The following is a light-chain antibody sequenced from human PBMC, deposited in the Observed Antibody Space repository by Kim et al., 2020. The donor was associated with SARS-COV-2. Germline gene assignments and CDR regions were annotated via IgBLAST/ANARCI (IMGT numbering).Light chain of an antibody. J-gene: IGKJ5*01. V-gene: IGKV4-1*01. CDR1: QSLLSSSNNNND. Sequence: ATIDCKSSQSLLSSSNNNNDLGWFQQKPGQPPKLLIYWASTRESGVPDRFSGSGSGTDFTLTISRLQAEDVASYYCQQYYSAPITFGQGTRLEIK. CDR2: WAS. CDR3: QQYYSAPIT.